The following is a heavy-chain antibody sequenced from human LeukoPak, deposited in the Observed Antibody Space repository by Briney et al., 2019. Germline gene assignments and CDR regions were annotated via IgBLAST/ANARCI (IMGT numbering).Heavy chain of an antibody. V-gene: IGHV3-23*01. CDR3: AKGYCASTTCYSRFEN. J-gene: IGHJ4*02. CDR2: ISGSGGST. Sequence: GGSLRLSCAASGFTFSSYAMSWVRQAPGKGLKWVSAISGSGGSTFYADSVKGRFTISRDNSKNTLFLQMNSLRAEDTAVYYCAKGYCASTTCYSRFENWGQGTQVTVSS. D-gene: IGHD2-2*01. CDR1: GFTFSSYA.